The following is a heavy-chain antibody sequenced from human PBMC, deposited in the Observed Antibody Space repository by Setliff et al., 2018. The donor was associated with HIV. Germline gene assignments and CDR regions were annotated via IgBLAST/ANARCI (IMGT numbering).Heavy chain of an antibody. J-gene: IGHJ6*03. Sequence: ASVKVSCKASGYSLSIYAISWVRQAPGQGLEWMGWIDSNNGNRNFAQKFRGRVTMTTDISTNTAYMEVRSLSFDDTAVYYCVRLTADRTNYYYYMDVWGKGTTVTV. V-gene: IGHV1-18*01. CDR1: GYSLSIYA. CDR2: IDSNNGNR. D-gene: IGHD2-8*01. CDR3: VRLTADRTNYYYYMDV.